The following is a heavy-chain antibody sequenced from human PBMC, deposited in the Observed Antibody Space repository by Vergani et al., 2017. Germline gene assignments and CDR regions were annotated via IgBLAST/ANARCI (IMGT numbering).Heavy chain of an antibody. V-gene: IGHV3-9*01. CDR3: VKDNDYDADGPFDL. D-gene: IGHD3-16*01. Sequence: VEAGGGLLQPGGSLRLSCTASGFTFQAFAFHWVRQVSGRGLELVSGIDRNYGVKNGNSFEGRFSISRDNAKKAVFLQMNNLRHEDTALYFCVKDNDYDADGPFDLWGRGTLVTVSS. CDR2: IDRNYGVK. CDR1: GFTFQAFA. J-gene: IGHJ2*01.